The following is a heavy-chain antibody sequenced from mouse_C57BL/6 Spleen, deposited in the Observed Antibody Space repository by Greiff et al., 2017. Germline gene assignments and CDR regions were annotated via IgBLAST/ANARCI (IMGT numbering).Heavy chain of an antibody. CDR1: GFTFSSYG. D-gene: IGHD2-4*01. CDR2: ISSGGSYT. CDR3: ARPLYDYGFDY. V-gene: IGHV5-6*01. Sequence: EVKLMESGGDLVKPGGSLSLSCAASGFTFSSYGMSWVRQTPDKRLEWVATISSGGSYTYYPDSVKGRFTISRDNAKNTLYLQMSSLKSEDTAMYYCARPLYDYGFDYWGQGTTLTVSS. J-gene: IGHJ2*01.